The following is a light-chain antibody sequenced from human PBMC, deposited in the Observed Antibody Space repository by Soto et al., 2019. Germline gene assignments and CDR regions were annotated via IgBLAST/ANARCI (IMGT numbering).Light chain of an antibody. V-gene: IGKV1-5*01. J-gene: IGKJ4*01. Sequence: DIQMTQSPSTLSASVGDRVTITCRTSQSVSNWLAWYQKKPGKAPNLLIYAASTLQGGVPSRFSGSGSGTEFTLTISSLQPEDFATYYCQQLNSYPLTFGGGTKVDIK. CDR3: QQLNSYPLT. CDR2: AAS. CDR1: QSVSNW.